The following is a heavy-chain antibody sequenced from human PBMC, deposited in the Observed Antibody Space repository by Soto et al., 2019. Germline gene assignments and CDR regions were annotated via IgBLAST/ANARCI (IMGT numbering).Heavy chain of an antibody. Sequence: QITLKESGPTLVKPTQTLTLTCTFSGFSLSTSGVGVGWIRQPPGKALEWLALIYWNDDKRYSPSLKSRLTITKDTSKNQVVLTITNMDPVDTATYYCAHSILVRGVISAFDIWGQGTMVTVSS. CDR2: IYWNDDK. CDR3: AHSILVRGVISAFDI. J-gene: IGHJ3*02. D-gene: IGHD3-10*01. V-gene: IGHV2-5*01. CDR1: GFSLSTSGVG.